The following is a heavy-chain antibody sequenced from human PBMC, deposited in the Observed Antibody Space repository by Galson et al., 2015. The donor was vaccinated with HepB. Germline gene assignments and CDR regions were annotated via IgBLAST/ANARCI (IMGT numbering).Heavy chain of an antibody. J-gene: IGHJ4*02. CDR1: GFTVSSNY. V-gene: IGHV3-53*04. Sequence: SLRLSCAASGFTVSSNYMSWVRQAPGKGLEWVSVMYSGGSTYYADSVKGRFTISRHNSKNTLYLQMNSLRAEDTAVYYCARVKGVRLWFGLGFDYWGQGTLVTVSS. D-gene: IGHD3-10*01. CDR2: MYSGGST. CDR3: ARVKGVRLWFGLGFDY.